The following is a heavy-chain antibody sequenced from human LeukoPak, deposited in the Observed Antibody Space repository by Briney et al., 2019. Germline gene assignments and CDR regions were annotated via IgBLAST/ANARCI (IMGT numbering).Heavy chain of an antibody. CDR3: AKDRDSSGDAFDI. D-gene: IGHD3-22*01. CDR1: GFTFSIYG. Sequence: GGSLRLSCATSGFTFSIYGIHWVRQAPGKGLEWVAVTWNGENNKYYADSVKGRFTISRDNSKNTLYLQMSSLRAEDTAVYYCAKDRDSSGDAFDIWGQGTMVTVSS. V-gene: IGHV3-30*02. CDR2: TWNGENNK. J-gene: IGHJ3*02.